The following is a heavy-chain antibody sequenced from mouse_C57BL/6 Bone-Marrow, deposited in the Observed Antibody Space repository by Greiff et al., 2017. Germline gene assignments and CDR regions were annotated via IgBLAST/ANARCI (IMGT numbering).Heavy chain of an antibody. CDR2: IYPRSGNT. D-gene: IGHD1-1*01. J-gene: IGHJ2*01. Sequence: VKLQESGAELARPGASVKLSCKASGYTFTSYGISWVKQRTGQGLEWIGEIYPRSGNTYYNEKFKGKATLTADKSSSTAYMELRSLTSEDSAVYFCAGYYGSSYGDYWGQAPLSQSPQ. V-gene: IGHV1-81*01. CDR3: AGYYGSSYGDY. CDR1: GYTFTSYG.